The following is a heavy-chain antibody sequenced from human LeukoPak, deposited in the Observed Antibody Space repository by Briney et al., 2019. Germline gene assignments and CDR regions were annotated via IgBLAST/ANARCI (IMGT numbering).Heavy chain of an antibody. CDR3: ARAPHSSGYLDKNPFRSPYYYYYYMDV. CDR2: IYYSGST. J-gene: IGHJ6*03. Sequence: SETLSLTCTVSGGSISSSSYYWGWIRQPPGKGLEWIGSIYYSGSTYYNPSLKSRVTISVDTSKNQFSLKLSSVTAADTAVYYCARAPHSSGYLDKNPFRSPYYYYYYMDVWGKGTTVTVSS. D-gene: IGHD3-22*01. V-gene: IGHV4-39*07. CDR1: GGSISSSSYY.